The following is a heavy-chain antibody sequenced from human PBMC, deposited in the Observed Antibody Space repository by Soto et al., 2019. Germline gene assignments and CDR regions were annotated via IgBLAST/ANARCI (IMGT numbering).Heavy chain of an antibody. Sequence: PGGSLRLSCAASGFTFSSYGMHWVRQAPGKGLEWVAVIWYDGSNKYYADSVKGRFTISRDNSKNTLYLQMNSLRAEDTAVYYCARDTSQLWLRYGMDVWGQGTTVTVSS. CDR1: GFTFSSYG. J-gene: IGHJ6*02. CDR3: ARDTSQLWLRYGMDV. CDR2: IWYDGSNK. D-gene: IGHD5-18*01. V-gene: IGHV3-33*01.